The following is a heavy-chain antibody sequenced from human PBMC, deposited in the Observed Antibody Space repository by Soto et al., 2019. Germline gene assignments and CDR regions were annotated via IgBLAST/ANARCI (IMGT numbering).Heavy chain of an antibody. J-gene: IGHJ5*02. Sequence: VSCKASGGTFSSYAISWVRQAPGQGLEWMGGIIPIFGTANYAQKFQGRVTITADESTSTAYMELSSLRSGDTAVYYCARSGGSLSDPWGQGTLVTVSS. D-gene: IGHD3-10*01. CDR2: IIPIFGTA. CDR1: GGTFSSYA. V-gene: IGHV1-69*01. CDR3: ARSGGSLSDP.